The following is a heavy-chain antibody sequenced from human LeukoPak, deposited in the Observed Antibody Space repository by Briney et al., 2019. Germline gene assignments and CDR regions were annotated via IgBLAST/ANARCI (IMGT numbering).Heavy chain of an antibody. Sequence: SETLSLTCTVSGGSISSSSYYWGWIRQPPGKGLEWIGSIYYSGSTYYNPSLKSRVTISVDTSKIQFSLKLSSVTAADTAVYYCASWGRRSYYFDYWGQGTLVTVSS. CDR3: ASWGRRSYYFDY. V-gene: IGHV4-39*01. J-gene: IGHJ4*02. CDR2: IYYSGST. D-gene: IGHD7-27*01. CDR1: GGSISSSSYY.